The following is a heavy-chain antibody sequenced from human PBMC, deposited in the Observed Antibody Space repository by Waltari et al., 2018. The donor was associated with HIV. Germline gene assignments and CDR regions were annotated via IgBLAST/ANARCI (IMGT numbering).Heavy chain of an antibody. CDR2: INIDGRTI. V-gene: IGHV3-74*01. D-gene: IGHD3-3*01. J-gene: IGHJ4*02. CDR1: GFRVTNYW. CDR3: SRDTFGEYDF. Sequence: EVQLVPSGGGLIKPEGSLRLSGSASGFRVTNYWMNWVRQSPGKGLVWVSRINIDGRTIDYADSVKGRFTISRDSAKNTLSLQMNSLREEDTAVYYCSRDTFGEYDFWGQGALVTVSS.